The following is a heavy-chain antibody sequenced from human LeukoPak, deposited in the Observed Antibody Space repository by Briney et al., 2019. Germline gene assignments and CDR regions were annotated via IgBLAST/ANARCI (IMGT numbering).Heavy chain of an antibody. CDR1: GFTFSGSA. CDR3: ATPGYSSGWHAY. V-gene: IGHV3-73*01. CDR2: IRSKANSYAT. Sequence: GGSLKLSCAASGFTFSGSAMHWVRQASGEGLEWVGRIRSKANSYATAYAASVKGRFTISRDDSKNTAYLQMNSLRAEDTAVYYCATPGYSSGWHAYWGQGTLVTVSS. J-gene: IGHJ4*02. D-gene: IGHD6-19*01.